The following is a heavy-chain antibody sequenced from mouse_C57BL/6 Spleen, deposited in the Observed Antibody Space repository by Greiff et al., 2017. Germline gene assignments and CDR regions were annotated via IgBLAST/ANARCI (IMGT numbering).Heavy chain of an antibody. J-gene: IGHJ1*03. V-gene: IGHV1-64*01. CDR1: GYTFTSYW. CDR2: IHPNSGST. Sequence: QVQLQQPGAELVKPGASVTLSCKASGYTFTSYWMHWVKQRPGQGLEWIGMIHPNSGSTNYNEKVKSKASLTVDKSSSTAYMQLSSLTSEDSADYCCARSEYFEVWGTGTTDTVST. CDR3: ARSEYFEV.